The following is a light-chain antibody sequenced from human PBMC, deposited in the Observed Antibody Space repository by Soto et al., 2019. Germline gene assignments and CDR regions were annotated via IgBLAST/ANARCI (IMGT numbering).Light chain of an antibody. CDR1: QSISSW. CDR2: DAS. CDR3: QQYNSYLLT. Sequence: DIQMTQSPSTLSASVGDRVTITCRASQSISSWLAWYQQKPGKAPKLLIYDASSLESGVPSRFSGSGSGTEFTLTISSLQPADFETYYCQQYNSYLLTFGGGTKVEIK. V-gene: IGKV1-5*01. J-gene: IGKJ4*01.